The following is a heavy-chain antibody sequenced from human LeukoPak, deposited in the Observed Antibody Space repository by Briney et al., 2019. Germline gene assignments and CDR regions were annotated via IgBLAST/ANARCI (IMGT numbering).Heavy chain of an antibody. CDR2: INPSGGST. CDR3: ARDGGATTGTPYYYGLDV. CDR1: GYTFTSYY. D-gene: IGHD1-26*01. Sequence: ASVTVSCKASGYTFTSYYMHWVRQAPGQGLEWMGIINPSGGSTSFAQKFQGRVTMTRDTSTSAVYMELSSLRSEDTAVYFCARDGGATTGTPYYYGLDVWGQGTTVTVSS. J-gene: IGHJ6*02. V-gene: IGHV1-46*01.